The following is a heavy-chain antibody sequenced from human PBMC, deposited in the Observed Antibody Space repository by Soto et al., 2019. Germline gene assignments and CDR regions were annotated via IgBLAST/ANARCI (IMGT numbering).Heavy chain of an antibody. CDR3: ERRLFLHAFDI. CDR2: IKHIGST. Sequence: QVQLQQWGAGLLKPSETLSLTCAVYGGSFSGYYWSWIRQPPGKGLEWIGEIKHIGSTNYNPSLKSRVTISVDTSKNQFSLKLSSVTAADTAVYYCERRLFLHAFDICGQGPMVTVSS. D-gene: IGHD2-21*01. J-gene: IGHJ3*02. V-gene: IGHV4-34*01. CDR1: GGSFSGYY.